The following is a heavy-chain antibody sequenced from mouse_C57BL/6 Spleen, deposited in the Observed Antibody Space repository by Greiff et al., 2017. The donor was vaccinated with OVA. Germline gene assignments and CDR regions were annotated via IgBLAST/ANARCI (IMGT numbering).Heavy chain of an antibody. CDR2: ISSGGDYS. CDR3: TRDGPSYYYGSSSYYYAMDY. CDR1: GFTFSSYA. V-gene: IGHV5-9-1*02. J-gene: IGHJ4*01. D-gene: IGHD1-1*01. Sequence: EVKLVESGEGLVKPGGSLKLSCAASGFTFSSYAMSWVRQTPEKRLEWVAYISSGGDYSYYADTVKGRFTISRDNARNTLYLQMSSLKSEDTAMYYCTRDGPSYYYGSSSYYYAMDYWGQGTSVTVSS.